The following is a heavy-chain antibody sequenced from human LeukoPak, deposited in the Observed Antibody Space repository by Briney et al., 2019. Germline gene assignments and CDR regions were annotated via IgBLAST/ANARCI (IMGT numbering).Heavy chain of an antibody. J-gene: IGHJ5*02. Sequence: ASVKVSCKASGDTFSSYAISWVRQAPGQGLEWLGRIIPIFGIANYAQKFQGRVTITADKSTSTAYMELSSLRSEDTAVYYCARAGSDSSGYYWDNWFDPWGQGTLVTVSS. CDR1: GDTFSSYA. CDR3: ARAGSDSSGYYWDNWFDP. CDR2: IIPIFGIA. D-gene: IGHD3-22*01. V-gene: IGHV1-69*04.